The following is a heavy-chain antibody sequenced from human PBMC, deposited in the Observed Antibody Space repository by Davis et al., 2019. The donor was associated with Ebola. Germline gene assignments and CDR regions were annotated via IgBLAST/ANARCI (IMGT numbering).Heavy chain of an antibody. CDR2: ISYDGSNK. CDR1: GFTFSSYA. J-gene: IGHJ6*02. D-gene: IGHD6-6*01. Sequence: GESLKISCAASGFTFSSYAMHWVRQAPGKGLERVAVISYDGSNKYYADSVKGRFTISRDNAKNSLYLQMNSLRAEDTAVYYCAGRLVAARGYYYYGMDVWGQGTTVTVSS. CDR3: AGRLVAARGYYYYGMDV. V-gene: IGHV3-30-3*01.